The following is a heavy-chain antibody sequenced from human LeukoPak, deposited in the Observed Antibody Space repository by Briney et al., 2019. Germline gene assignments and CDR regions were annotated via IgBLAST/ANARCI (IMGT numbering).Heavy chain of an antibody. Sequence: SETLSLTCTVSGGSISSYYWSWIRQPPGKGLEWIGYIYYSGSTNYNPSLKSRATISVDTSKNQFSLKLSSVTAADTAVYYCARGLYYGSGGNLLDPWGQGTLVTVSS. CDR2: IYYSGST. V-gene: IGHV4-59*12. D-gene: IGHD3-10*01. CDR1: GGSISSYY. CDR3: ARGLYYGSGGNLLDP. J-gene: IGHJ5*02.